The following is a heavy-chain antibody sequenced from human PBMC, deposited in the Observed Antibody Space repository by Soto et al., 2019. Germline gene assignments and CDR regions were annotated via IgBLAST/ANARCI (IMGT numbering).Heavy chain of an antibody. D-gene: IGHD6-13*01. CDR3: ARHPGIAAHFDF. V-gene: IGHV4-39*01. J-gene: IGHJ4*02. CDR2: IYYRGSA. Sequence: KTSETLSLTCIVSGGSISSSSHYWGWIRQSPGKGLDWIGSIYYRGSAYYNPSLKSRVTISVDTSKNQFSLKLRSVTAADTSVYYCARHPGIAAHFDFWAQGTLVTVSS. CDR1: GGSISSSSHY.